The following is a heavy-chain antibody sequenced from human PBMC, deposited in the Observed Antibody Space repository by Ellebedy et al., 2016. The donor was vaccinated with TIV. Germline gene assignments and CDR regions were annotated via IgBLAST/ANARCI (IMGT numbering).Heavy chain of an antibody. J-gene: IGHJ4*02. CDR3: AKDGGYSRAFDY. Sequence: GESLKISCAASGFTFSSYWMSWVRQAPGKGLEWVSAISGSGTSTYYADSLKGRFTISRDNSKNTLYLQMNSLRAEDTAVYYCAKDGGYSRAFDYWGQGTLVTVSS. V-gene: IGHV3-23*01. CDR1: GFTFSSYW. D-gene: IGHD6-13*01. CDR2: ISGSGTST.